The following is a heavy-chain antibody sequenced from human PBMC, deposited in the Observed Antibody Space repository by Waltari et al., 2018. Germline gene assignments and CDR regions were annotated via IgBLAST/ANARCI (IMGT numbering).Heavy chain of an antibody. CDR1: GYSISSGYY. J-gene: IGHJ3*02. CDR2: IYHSGST. CDR3: AKSRTLESYYDFWSGFGHDAFDI. V-gene: IGHV4-38-2*01. Sequence: QVQLQESGPGLVKPSETLSLTCAVSGYSISSGYYWGWIRQPPGKGLEWLGSIYHSGSTYYTPTLKSRVTISVDTSKNQFSLKLSSVTAADTAVYYCAKSRTLESYYDFWSGFGHDAFDIWGQGTMVTVSS. D-gene: IGHD3-3*01.